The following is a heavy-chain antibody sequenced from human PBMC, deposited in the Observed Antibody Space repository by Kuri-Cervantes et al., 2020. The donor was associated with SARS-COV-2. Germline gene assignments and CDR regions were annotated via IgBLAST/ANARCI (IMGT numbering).Heavy chain of an antibody. V-gene: IGHV3-7*01. D-gene: IGHD2-15*01. Sequence: GGSLRLSCEASGLTFSSSWMSWVRQAPGKGLEWVANIKHDGSETHYVDSVKGRFTTSRDNAKNLLYLQMKSLRADDTAVYYCASERAGPRGGFDSWGPGTLVTVSS. CDR1: GLTFSSSW. CDR3: ASERAGPRGGFDS. CDR2: IKHDGSET. J-gene: IGHJ4*02.